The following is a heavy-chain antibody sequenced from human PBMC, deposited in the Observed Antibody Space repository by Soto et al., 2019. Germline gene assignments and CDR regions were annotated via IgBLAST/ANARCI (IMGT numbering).Heavy chain of an antibody. Sequence: ASVWVSCKASRYTFTGYYMHWGREAPGQGLQWMGWIIPNSGGTNCEQKFQGWVTMTRDTSISTAYMELSRLRYDDTAVYYCARAHSSGYFPSRYGMDVWGQGTTVTVSS. CDR1: RYTFTGYY. CDR2: IIPNSGGT. D-gene: IGHD3-22*01. J-gene: IGHJ6*02. CDR3: ARAHSSGYFPSRYGMDV. V-gene: IGHV1-2*04.